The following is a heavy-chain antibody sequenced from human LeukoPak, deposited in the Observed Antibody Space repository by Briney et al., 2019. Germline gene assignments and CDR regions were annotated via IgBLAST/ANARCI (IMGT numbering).Heavy chain of an antibody. CDR1: GFTLSSYG. Sequence: GGSLRLSCAASGFTLSSYGMSWVRQAPGKGLEWVSAISGSGGSTYYADSVKGRFTISRDNSKNTLYLQMNSLRAEDTAVYYCVLYGSGSYLDYWGQGTLVTVSS. D-gene: IGHD3-10*01. V-gene: IGHV3-23*01. J-gene: IGHJ4*02. CDR2: ISGSGGST. CDR3: VLYGSGSYLDY.